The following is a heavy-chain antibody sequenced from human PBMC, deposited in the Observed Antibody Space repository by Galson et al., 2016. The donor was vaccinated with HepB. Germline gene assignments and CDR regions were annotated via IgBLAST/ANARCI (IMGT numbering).Heavy chain of an antibody. CDR2: IDPTDSYT. V-gene: IGHV5-10-1*01. D-gene: IGHD5/OR15-5a*01. Sequence: QSGAEVKKPGESLRISCQASGYSFGDNWITWVRQMPGKGLEYLGRIDPTDSYTNYSPSFPGHLTLSADKSISTAYLHWNSLKASDTAIYYCARLSVVAHLQYYFDYWGQGTLVTVSS. J-gene: IGHJ4*02. CDR1: GYSFGDNW. CDR3: ARLSVVAHLQYYFDY.